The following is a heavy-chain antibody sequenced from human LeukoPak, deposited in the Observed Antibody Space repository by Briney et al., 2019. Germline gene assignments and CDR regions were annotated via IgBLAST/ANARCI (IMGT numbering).Heavy chain of an antibody. Sequence: PSETLSLNCTVAGGSISSYYWSWIRQPPGKGLEWIGYIYYSCSTNHNPSLKSRVTLSVDTSKNQFPLKLSSVTAADTAVYYCARVAATDVWFDPWGQGTLVTVSS. CDR2: IYYSCST. J-gene: IGHJ5*02. V-gene: IGHV4-59*01. CDR1: GGSISSYY. D-gene: IGHD2-15*01. CDR3: ARVAATDVWFDP.